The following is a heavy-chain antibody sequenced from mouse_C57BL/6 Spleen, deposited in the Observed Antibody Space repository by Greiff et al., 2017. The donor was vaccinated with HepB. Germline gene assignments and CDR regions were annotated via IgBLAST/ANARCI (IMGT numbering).Heavy chain of an antibody. CDR2: IRSKSNNYAT. Sequence: EVQLVESGGGLVQPKGSLKLSCAASGFSFNTYAMNWVRQAPGKGLEWVARIRSKSNNYATYYADSVKDRFTISRDDSESMLYLQMNNLKTEDTAMYYCVRQGAYYSNYGGDYYAMDYWGQGTSVTVSS. CDR3: VRQGAYYSNYGGDYYAMDY. J-gene: IGHJ4*01. V-gene: IGHV10-1*01. D-gene: IGHD2-5*01. CDR1: GFSFNTYA.